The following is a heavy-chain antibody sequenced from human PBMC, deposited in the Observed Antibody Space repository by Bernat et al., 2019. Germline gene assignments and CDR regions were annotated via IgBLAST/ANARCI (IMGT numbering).Heavy chain of an antibody. CDR1: GFTFSSYV. Sequence: QVQLVESGGGVVQPGRSLRLSCAASGFTFSSYVMHWVRQAPGKGLEWVAVISYDGIIKYYADSVKGRFTISRDNSKNTLYLQMNSLRADDTAVYHWGRGRQAPGLRPHNWNDVAGAFDIWGQGTMVTVSS. CDR3: GRGRQAPGLRPHNWNDVAGAFDI. D-gene: IGHD1-20*01. V-gene: IGHV3-30-3*01. J-gene: IGHJ3*02. CDR2: ISYDGIIK.